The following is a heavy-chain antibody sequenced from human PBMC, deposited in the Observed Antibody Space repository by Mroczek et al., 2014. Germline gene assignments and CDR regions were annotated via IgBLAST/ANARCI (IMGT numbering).Heavy chain of an antibody. J-gene: IGHJ4*02. Sequence: VQLVQSEGGLVQPGGSLRLSCAASGFTFSSYWMSWVRQAPGKGLEWVANIKQDGSEKYYVDSVKGRFTISRDNAKNSLYLQMNSLRAEDTAVYYCARDVTPSEPYYDFWSGYYTDYFDYWGQGTLVTVSS. CDR3: ARDVTPSEPYYDFWSGYYTDYFDY. V-gene: IGHV3-7*01. CDR2: IKQDGSEK. CDR1: GFTFSSYW. D-gene: IGHD3-3*01.